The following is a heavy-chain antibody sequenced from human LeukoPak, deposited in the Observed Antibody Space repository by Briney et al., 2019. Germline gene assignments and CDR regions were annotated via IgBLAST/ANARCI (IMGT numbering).Heavy chain of an antibody. J-gene: IGHJ3*02. D-gene: IGHD2-2*01. CDR1: GGSFSGYY. Sequence: SETLSLTCAVYGGSFSGYYWSWIRQPPGKGLEWIGEINHSGSTNYNPSLKSRVTISVDTSKNQFSLKLSSVTAADTAVYYCARGADCSSTSCRKGAFDIWGQGTMVTVSS. V-gene: IGHV4-34*01. CDR2: INHSGST. CDR3: ARGADCSSTSCRKGAFDI.